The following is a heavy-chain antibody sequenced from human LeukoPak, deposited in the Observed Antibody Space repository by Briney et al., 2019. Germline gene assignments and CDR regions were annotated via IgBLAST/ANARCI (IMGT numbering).Heavy chain of an antibody. CDR3: ARASSSGWFADF. CDR1: GASISSYY. J-gene: IGHJ4*01. V-gene: IGHV4-59*01. Sequence: PSETLSLTCTVSGASISSYYWSWIRQPPGKGLEWIGYIHYSEDTNYNPSLKSRVTISVDTSKNQLSLKLISVTAADTALYYCARASSSGWFADFWGQEPWLPSPQ. D-gene: IGHD6-19*01. CDR2: IHYSEDT.